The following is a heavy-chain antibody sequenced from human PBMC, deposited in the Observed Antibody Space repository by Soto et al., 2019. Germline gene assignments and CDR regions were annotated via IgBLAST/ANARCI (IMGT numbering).Heavy chain of an antibody. Sequence: GGSLRLSCTASGFTFGDYAMSWFRQAPGKGLEWVGFIRSKAYGGTTEYAASVKGRFTISRDDSKSIAYLQMNSLKTEDTAVYYCTTLSYDILTGYPTTFDYWGQGTLVTVS. D-gene: IGHD3-9*01. J-gene: IGHJ4*02. CDR1: GFTFGDYA. CDR3: TTLSYDILTGYPTTFDY. CDR2: IRSKAYGGTT. V-gene: IGHV3-49*03.